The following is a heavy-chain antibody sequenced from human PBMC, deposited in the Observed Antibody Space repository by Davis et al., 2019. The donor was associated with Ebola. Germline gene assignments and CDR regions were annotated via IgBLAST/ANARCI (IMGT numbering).Heavy chain of an antibody. CDR1: GFSLDTSGVG. D-gene: IGHD1-14*01. J-gene: IGHJ6*02. CDR2: IYWDDDK. CDR3: AHAELTDNYYYFFLDV. Sequence: SGPTLVKPTQSLTLTCTFSGFSLDTSGVGVGWIRQPPGKALEWLALIYWDDDKRYSPSVESRVTITKDSSKNQVVLTMTNVDPVDTATYFCAHAELTDNYYYFFLDVWGQGTTVTVSS. V-gene: IGHV2-5*02.